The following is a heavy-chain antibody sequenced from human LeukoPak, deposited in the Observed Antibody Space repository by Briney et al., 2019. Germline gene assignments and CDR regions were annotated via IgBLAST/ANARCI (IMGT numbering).Heavy chain of an antibody. D-gene: IGHD1-26*01. Sequence: PGGSLRLSCAASGFTFSSYAMSWVRQAPGKGLEWVSAISGSGGSTYYADSVKGRFTISRDNSKNTLCLQMNSLRAEDTAVYYCAKEKFLGAKLVNLYYFDYWGQGTLVTVSS. J-gene: IGHJ4*02. CDR1: GFTFSSYA. CDR3: AKEKFLGAKLVNLYYFDY. CDR2: ISGSGGST. V-gene: IGHV3-23*01.